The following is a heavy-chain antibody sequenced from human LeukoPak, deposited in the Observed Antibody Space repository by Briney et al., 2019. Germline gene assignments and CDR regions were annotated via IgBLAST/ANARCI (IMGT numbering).Heavy chain of an antibody. Sequence: PSETLSLTCTVSGGSISSYYWSWIRQPPGKGLEWIGYIYYSGSTNYNPSLKSRVTISVDTSKNQFSLKLRSVTAADTAVYYCARQRGSTYYYMDVWGKGTTVTVSS. CDR2: IYYSGST. CDR1: GGSISSYY. CDR3: ARQRGSTYYYMDV. J-gene: IGHJ6*03. V-gene: IGHV4-59*01. D-gene: IGHD5-12*01.